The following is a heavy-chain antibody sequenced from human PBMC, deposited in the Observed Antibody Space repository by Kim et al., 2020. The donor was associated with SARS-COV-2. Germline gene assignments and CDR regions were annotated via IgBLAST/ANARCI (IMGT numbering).Heavy chain of an antibody. D-gene: IGHD6-13*01. J-gene: IGHJ4*02. CDR1: GYTFTSYG. Sequence: ASVKVSCKASGYTFTSYGITWVRQAPRQGLEWMGWISAYNGNTNYAQKLQGRVTMTTDTSTSTAYMELRSLTSDDTAVYYCARDRSRVAAAGTGDYWGQGTLVTVSS. CDR2: ISAYNGNT. V-gene: IGHV1-18*01. CDR3: ARDRSRVAAAGTGDY.